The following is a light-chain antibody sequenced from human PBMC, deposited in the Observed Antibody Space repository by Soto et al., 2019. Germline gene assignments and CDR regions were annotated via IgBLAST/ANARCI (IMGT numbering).Light chain of an antibody. CDR3: QKSSSIPYT. CDR1: QTISTY. Sequence: DIQMTQSPSSLSASVGDRVTITCRASQTISTYLIWYQQNPGKAPKLLIYAASNLQNGVPSRFSGSGSGTDFTLTISSLQPEDFATYYCQKSSSIPYTFGQGTKLEIK. J-gene: IGKJ2*01. CDR2: AAS. V-gene: IGKV1-39*01.